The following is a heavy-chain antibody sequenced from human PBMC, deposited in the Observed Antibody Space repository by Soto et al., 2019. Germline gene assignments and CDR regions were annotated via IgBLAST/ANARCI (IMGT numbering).Heavy chain of an antibody. D-gene: IGHD6-19*01. J-gene: IGHJ4*02. CDR1: GGSISSSSYY. CDR2: IYYSGST. V-gene: IGHV4-39*01. CDR3: VYVGQWLAIDY. Sequence: SETLSLTCTVSGGSISSSSYYWGWIRQPPGKGLEWIGSIYYSGSTYYNPSLKSRVTISVDTSKNQFSLKLSSVTAADTAVYYCVYVGQWLAIDYWGQGTLVTVSS.